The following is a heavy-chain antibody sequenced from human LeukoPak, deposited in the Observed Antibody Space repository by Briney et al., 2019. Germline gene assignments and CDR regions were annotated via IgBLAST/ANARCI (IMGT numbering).Heavy chain of an antibody. CDR3: ARARYFDWLTSRGAFDI. J-gene: IGHJ3*02. CDR1: GGSISSSNW. D-gene: IGHD3-9*01. V-gene: IGHV4-61*02. CDR2: IYTSGST. Sequence: PSGTLSLTCAVSGGSISSSNWWSWIRQPAGKGLEWIGRIYTSGSTNYNPSLKSRVTISVDTSKNQFSLKLSSVTAADTAVYYCARARYFDWLTSRGAFDIWGQGTMVTVSS.